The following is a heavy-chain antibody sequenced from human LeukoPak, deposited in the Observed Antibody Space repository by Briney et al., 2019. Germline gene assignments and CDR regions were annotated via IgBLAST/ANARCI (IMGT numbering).Heavy chain of an antibody. CDR1: GFTFSSYA. D-gene: IGHD1-1*01. J-gene: IGHJ4*02. V-gene: IGHV3-23*01. CDR2: ISGSGGST. Sequence: GGSLRLSCAASGFTFSSYAMSWVRQAPGKGLEWVSAISGSGGSTYYADSVKGRFTISRDTSKNTLYLQMYSPRAEDTAVYYCAKAGTGTNMIFDYWGQGTLVTVSS. CDR3: AKAGTGTNMIFDY.